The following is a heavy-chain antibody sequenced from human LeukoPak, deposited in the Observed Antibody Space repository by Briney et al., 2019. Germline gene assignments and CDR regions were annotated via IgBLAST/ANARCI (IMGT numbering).Heavy chain of an antibody. CDR3: ARDREVGPTYWFDP. CDR2: ISYDGNNK. J-gene: IGHJ5*02. V-gene: IGHV3-30*04. CDR1: GFTFSSYA. Sequence: QAGGSLRLSCAASGFTFSSYAMHWVRQAPGKGLEWLTVISYDGNNKYYADSLRGRFTISGDNSKDTLHLQMNSLRAEDTAVYYCARDREVGPTYWFDPWGQGTLVTVSS. D-gene: IGHD1-26*01.